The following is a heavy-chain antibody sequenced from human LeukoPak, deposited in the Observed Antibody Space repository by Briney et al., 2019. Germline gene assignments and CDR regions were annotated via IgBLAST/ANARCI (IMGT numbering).Heavy chain of an antibody. CDR3: ARVPIAAAGTWAFDI. V-gene: IGHV1-2*02. CDR1: GYIFAGDY. Sequence: ASVNVSCKASGYIFAGDYIHWVRQAAGQGLEGLGWIKPNSGGTQLAQKFQGRVTMARDTSLSTAYVELSRLRSDDTAVYYCARVPIAAAGTWAFDIWGQGTMVTVSS. CDR2: IKPNSGGT. D-gene: IGHD6-13*01. J-gene: IGHJ3*02.